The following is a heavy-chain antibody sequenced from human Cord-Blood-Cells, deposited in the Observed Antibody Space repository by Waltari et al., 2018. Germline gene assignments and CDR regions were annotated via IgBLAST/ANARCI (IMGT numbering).Heavy chain of an antibody. Sequence: QVQLQESGPGLVKPSETLSLTCTVSGGSISSYYWSWIRQPPGKGLEWIGYIYYSGSTNYNPSRKSRVTISVDTSKNQFSLKLSSVTAADTAVYYCARRGKLGRAFDIWGQGTMVTVSS. CDR2: IYYSGST. V-gene: IGHV4-59*01. CDR3: ARRGKLGRAFDI. CDR1: GGSISSYY. J-gene: IGHJ3*02. D-gene: IGHD7-27*01.